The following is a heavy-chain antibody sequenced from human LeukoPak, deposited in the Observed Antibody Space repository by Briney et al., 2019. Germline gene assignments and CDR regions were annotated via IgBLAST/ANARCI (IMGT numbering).Heavy chain of an antibody. Sequence: GGSLRLSCAASGFTFSSYSMNWARQAPGKGLEWVSSISSSSSYIYYAGSVKGRFTISRDNAKNSLYLQMNSLRAEDTAVYYCAREIGYSYGDYWGQGTLVTVSS. D-gene: IGHD5-18*01. J-gene: IGHJ4*02. CDR3: AREIGYSYGDY. CDR1: GFTFSSYS. CDR2: ISSSSSYI. V-gene: IGHV3-21*01.